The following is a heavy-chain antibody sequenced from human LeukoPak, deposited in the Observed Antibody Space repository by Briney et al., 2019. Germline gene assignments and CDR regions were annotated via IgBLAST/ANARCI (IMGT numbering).Heavy chain of an antibody. CDR2: INHSGST. CDR3: ASPLGYHYYSSGVLDH. V-gene: IGHV4-34*01. J-gene: IGHJ4*02. Sequence: PSETLSLTCAVYGGSFSGYYWSWIRQPPGKGLEWIGEINHSGSTNYNPSLKSRVTISVDTSKNQFSLKLSSVTAADTAVYYCASPLGYHYYSSGVLDHWGRGTLVTVSS. D-gene: IGHD3-22*01. CDR1: GGSFSGYY.